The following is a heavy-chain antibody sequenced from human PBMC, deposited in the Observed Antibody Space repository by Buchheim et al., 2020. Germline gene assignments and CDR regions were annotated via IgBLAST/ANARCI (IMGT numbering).Heavy chain of an antibody. CDR2: IYHSGST. J-gene: IGHJ5*02. V-gene: IGHV4-30-2*01. Sequence: QLQLQESGSGLVKPSQTLSLTCAVSGGSTSSGGYSWSWIRQPPGKGLEWIGYIYHSGSTYYNPSLKSRVTISVDRSKNQFSLKLSSVTAADTAVYYCASSTYYDFWSGLLLKTWGQGTL. D-gene: IGHD3-3*01. CDR1: GGSTSSGGYS. CDR3: ASSTYYDFWSGLLLKT.